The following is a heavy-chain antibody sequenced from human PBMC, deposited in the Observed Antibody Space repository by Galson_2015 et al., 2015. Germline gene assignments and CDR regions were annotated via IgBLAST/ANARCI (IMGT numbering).Heavy chain of an antibody. CDR2: MRSKTNGYAT. D-gene: IGHD5-18*01. Sequence: SLRLSCAASGFTFSGSSMHWVRQASGKGLEWVGRMRSKTNGYATAYGASVKGRFTISRDDSKNTAFLQMNSLKTKDTAVYYCTILWDTAVADQLFYTDYYVMDVWGQGTTVTVSS. V-gene: IGHV3-73*01. J-gene: IGHJ6*02. CDR3: TILWDTAVADQLFYTDYYVMDV. CDR1: GFTFSGSS.